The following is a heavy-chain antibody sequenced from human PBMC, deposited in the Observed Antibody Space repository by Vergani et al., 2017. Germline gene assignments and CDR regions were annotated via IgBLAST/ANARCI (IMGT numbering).Heavy chain of an antibody. Sequence: QVQLVQSGAEVKKPGASVKVSCKASGYTFTSYDINWVRQATGQGLEWMGWINPNSGGTNYAQKFQGRVTMTRDTSISTAYMELSRLRSDDTAVYYCATQPVVPAAINYYYYGMDVWGQGTTVTVSS. D-gene: IGHD2-2*02. CDR1: GYTFTSYD. CDR3: ATQPVVPAAINYYYYGMDV. CDR2: INPNSGGT. V-gene: IGHV1-2*02. J-gene: IGHJ6*02.